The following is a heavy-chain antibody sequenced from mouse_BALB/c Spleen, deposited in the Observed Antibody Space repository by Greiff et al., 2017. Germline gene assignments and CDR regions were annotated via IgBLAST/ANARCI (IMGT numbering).Heavy chain of an antibody. V-gene: IGHV1-15*01. J-gene: IGHJ4*01. D-gene: IGHD2-13*01. CDR1: GYTFTDYE. CDR3: TRSYYGDGIYAMDY. CDR2: IDPETGGT. Sequence: VQLQQSGAELVRPGASVTLSCKASGYTFTDYEMHWVKQTPVHGLEWIGAIDPETGGTAYNQKFKGEATLTADKSSSTAYMELRSLTSEDSAVYYCTRSYYGDGIYAMDYWGQGTSVTVSS.